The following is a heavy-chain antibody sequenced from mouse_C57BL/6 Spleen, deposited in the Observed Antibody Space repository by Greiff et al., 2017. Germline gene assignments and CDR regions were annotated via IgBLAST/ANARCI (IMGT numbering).Heavy chain of an antibody. V-gene: IGHV1-50*01. J-gene: IGHJ2*01. CDR1: GYTFTSYW. Sequence: QVHVKQPGAELVKPGASVKLSCKASGYTFTSYWMQWVKQRPGQGLEWIGEIDPSDSYTNYNQKFKGKATLTVDTSSSTAYMQLSSLTSEDSAVYYCARSLITTVDSLDYWGQGTTLTVSS. CDR3: ARSLITTVDSLDY. CDR2: IDPSDSYT. D-gene: IGHD1-1*01.